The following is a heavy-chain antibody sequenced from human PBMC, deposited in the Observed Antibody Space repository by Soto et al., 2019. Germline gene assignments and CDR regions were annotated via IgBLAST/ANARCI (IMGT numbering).Heavy chain of an antibody. Sequence: GGSLRLSCAASGFTFSSYAMHWVRQAPGKGLEWVAVISYDGSNKYYADSVKGRFTISRDNSKNTLYLQMNSLRAEDTAVYYCARGGVTMIVVVTLRAFDIWGQGTMLTVSS. CDR3: ARGGVTMIVVVTLRAFDI. J-gene: IGHJ3*02. CDR2: ISYDGSNK. D-gene: IGHD3-22*01. CDR1: GFTFSSYA. V-gene: IGHV3-30-3*01.